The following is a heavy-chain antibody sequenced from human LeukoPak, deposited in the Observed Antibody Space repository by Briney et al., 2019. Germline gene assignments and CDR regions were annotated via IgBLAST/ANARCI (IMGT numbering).Heavy chain of an antibody. J-gene: IGHJ3*02. D-gene: IGHD3-10*01. CDR1: GGSISSYY. CDR2: INYSGST. V-gene: IGHV4-59*01. Sequence: SETLSPTCTVSGGSISSYYWSWIRQPPGKGLEWIGYINYSGSTNYNPSLKSRVTISVDTSKNQFSLRLNSVTAADTAVYYCARGRITMGRGVINLDAFDIWGQGTMVTVSS. CDR3: ARGRITMGRGVINLDAFDI.